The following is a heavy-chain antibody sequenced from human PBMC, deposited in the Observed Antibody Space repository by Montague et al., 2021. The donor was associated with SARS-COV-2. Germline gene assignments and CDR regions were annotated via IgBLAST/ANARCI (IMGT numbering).Heavy chain of an antibody. D-gene: IGHD3-10*01. V-gene: IGHV4-34*01. CDR1: GGSFSGYY. J-gene: IGHJ4*02. CDR2: INHSGST. CDR3: ARGARQGYGFRLGSFDY. Sequence: SETLSLTCAVYGGSFSGYYWNWIRQPPGKGLEWIGEINHSGSTNNNPSLKSRVTMSVGTSKNQFSLKLSSVTAADTAVYYCARGARQGYGFRLGSFDYWGQGTLVTVSS.